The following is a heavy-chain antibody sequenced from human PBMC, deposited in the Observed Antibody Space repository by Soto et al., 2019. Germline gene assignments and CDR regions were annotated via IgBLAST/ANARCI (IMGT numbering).Heavy chain of an antibody. V-gene: IGHV3-49*03. J-gene: IGHJ4*02. Sequence: GGSLRLSCTTSGFTFGDFAMSWFRQAPGKGPEWVGFFRSKAYGGTTEYAASVKGRFTISRDDSKSIAYLHMNSLRAEDTAVYYCARARTIAVAPWYFDYWGQGTLVTVSS. CDR3: ARARTIAVAPWYFDY. CDR1: GFTFGDFA. D-gene: IGHD6-19*01. CDR2: FRSKAYGGTT.